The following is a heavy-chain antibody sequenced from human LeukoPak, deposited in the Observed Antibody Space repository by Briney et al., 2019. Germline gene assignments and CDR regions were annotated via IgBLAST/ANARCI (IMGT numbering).Heavy chain of an antibody. D-gene: IGHD1-26*01. V-gene: IGHV3-53*01. CDR1: GFTVSSNY. J-gene: IGHJ3*02. CDR2: IYCGGST. Sequence: GGSLRLSCAASGFTVSSNYMSWVRQAPGKGLEWVSIIYCGGSTFYAVSVKGRFTISRDNSKNTRYLQMNSLRAEDTAVYYCARGGSYLSAFDIWGQGTMVTVSS. CDR3: ARGGSYLSAFDI.